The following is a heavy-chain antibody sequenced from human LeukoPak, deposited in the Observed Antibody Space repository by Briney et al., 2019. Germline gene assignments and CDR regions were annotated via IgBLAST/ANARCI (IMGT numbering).Heavy chain of an antibody. V-gene: IGHV4-4*07. J-gene: IGHJ4*02. CDR3: AREGTKDYDFWSGCLDY. D-gene: IGHD3-3*01. CDR1: GGSISNYY. CDR2: FYTSGST. Sequence: SETLSLTCTVSGGSISNYYWSWIRQPAGKGLEWIGRFYTSGSTNYNPSLKSRVTISVDTSKNQFSLKLSSVTAADTAVYYCAREGTKDYDFWSGCLDYWGQGTLVTVSS.